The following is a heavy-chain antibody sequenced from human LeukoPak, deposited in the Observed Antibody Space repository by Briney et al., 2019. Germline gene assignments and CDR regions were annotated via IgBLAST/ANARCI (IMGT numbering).Heavy chain of an antibody. V-gene: IGHV3-21*01. CDR2: ISSSSSYI. D-gene: IGHD2-2*01. CDR3: ARVPDIVVVPAAPVVTEH. J-gene: IGHJ1*01. Sequence: PGGSLRLSCAASGFTFSSYSMNWVRQAPGKGLEWVSSISSSSSYIYYADSVKGRFTISRDNAKNSLYLQMNSLRAEDTAVYYCARVPDIVVVPAAPVVTEHWGQGTLVTVSS. CDR1: GFTFSSYS.